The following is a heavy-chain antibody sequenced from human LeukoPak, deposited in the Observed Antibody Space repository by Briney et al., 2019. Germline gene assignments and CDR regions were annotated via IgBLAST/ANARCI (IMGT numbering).Heavy chain of an antibody. CDR1: GGSISSYY. Sequence: SETLSLTCTVSGGSISSYYWSWLRQPPGKGLEWIGYIYYSGSTNYNPSLKSRVTISVDTSKNQFSLKLSSVTAADTAVYYCARQTGQEDYWGQGTLVTVSS. D-gene: IGHD1-14*01. J-gene: IGHJ4*02. CDR3: ARQTGQEDY. CDR2: IYYSGST. V-gene: IGHV4-59*08.